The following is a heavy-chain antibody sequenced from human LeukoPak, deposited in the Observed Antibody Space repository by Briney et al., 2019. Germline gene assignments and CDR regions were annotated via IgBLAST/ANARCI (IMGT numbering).Heavy chain of an antibody. J-gene: IGHJ4*02. CDR2: INTYNGNT. CDR1: GYTFTSYG. CDR3: ARDPSLIVGATISIFDY. V-gene: IGHV1-18*01. Sequence: ASVKVSCKASGYTFTSYGISWVRQAPGQGLEWMGWINTYNGNTNYAQKLQGRVTMTTDTSTSTAYMDLRSLRSDDTAVYYCARDPSLIVGATISIFDYWGQGTLVTVSS. D-gene: IGHD1-26*01.